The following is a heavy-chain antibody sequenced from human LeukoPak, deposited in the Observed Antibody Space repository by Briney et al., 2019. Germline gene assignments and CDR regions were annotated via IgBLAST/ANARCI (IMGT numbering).Heavy chain of an antibody. D-gene: IGHD6-13*01. J-gene: IGHJ2*01. CDR2: INHSGST. CDR3: ARGGIAGHWYFDL. CDR1: GGSFSGYY. Sequence: PSETLSLTCAVYGGSFSGYYWSWIRQPPGKGLEWIGEINHSGSTNYNPSLKNRVTISVDTSKNQFSLKLSSVTAADTAVYYCARGGIAGHWYFDLWGRGTLVTVSS. V-gene: IGHV4-34*01.